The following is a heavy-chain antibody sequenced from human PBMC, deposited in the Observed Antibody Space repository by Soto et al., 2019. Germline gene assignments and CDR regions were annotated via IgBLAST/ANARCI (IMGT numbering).Heavy chain of an antibody. CDR1: GGAFNGYY. D-gene: IGHD3-10*01. J-gene: IGHJ4*02. CDR3: ARAGAALVRGSIGGFDY. Sequence: QVHLQQWGAGLLKPSETLSLTCAVNGGAFNGYYWTWIRQPPGKGLEWIGEINHSGTVDYNPSLKSGVTISIDPSKKQFSLTLTSVTAADTAVYYCARAGAALVRGSIGGFDYWGQGTLVTVSS. V-gene: IGHV4-34*01. CDR2: INHSGTV.